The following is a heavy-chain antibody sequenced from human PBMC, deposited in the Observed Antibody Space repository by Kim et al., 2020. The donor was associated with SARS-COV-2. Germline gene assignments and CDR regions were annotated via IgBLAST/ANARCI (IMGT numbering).Heavy chain of an antibody. V-gene: IGHV3-23*01. CDR1: GFSFNNYA. CDR2: ISASGGYT. CDR3: ARYCITTSCYLGYYSMDV. Sequence: GGSLRLSCAASGFSFNNYAMSWVRQAPGKGLEWVSAISASGGYTFYGGSVKGRFIISRDNSKNTAYLQMSSLRAEDTAVYYCARYCITTSCYLGYYSMDVWGQGTTVTVSS. J-gene: IGHJ6*02. D-gene: IGHD2-2*01.